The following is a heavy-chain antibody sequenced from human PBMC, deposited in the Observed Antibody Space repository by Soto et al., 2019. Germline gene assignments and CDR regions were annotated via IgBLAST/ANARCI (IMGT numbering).Heavy chain of an antibody. CDR1: GYSFTSYW. Sequence: GESLKISCKGSGYSFTSYWISWVRQMPGKGLEWMGRIDPSDSYTNYSPSFQGHVTISADKSISTAYLQWSSLKASDTAMYYCARLGSPVAGQGYGMDVWGQGTTVTVSS. CDR2: IDPSDSYT. J-gene: IGHJ6*02. D-gene: IGHD6-19*01. V-gene: IGHV5-10-1*01. CDR3: ARLGSPVAGQGYGMDV.